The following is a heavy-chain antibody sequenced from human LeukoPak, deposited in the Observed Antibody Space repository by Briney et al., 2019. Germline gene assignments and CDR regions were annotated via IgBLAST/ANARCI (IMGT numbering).Heavy chain of an antibody. J-gene: IGHJ3*02. CDR1: GFTFDDYG. CDR2: TSGSGLST. CDR3: GKDKVVAAGDDAFDI. D-gene: IGHD2-2*01. Sequence: GGSLRLSCAASGFTFDDYGLSWVRQAPGKGLEWVSGTSGSGLSTYYADSVKGRFTISRDNSKNMMYLQMNSLRAEDTAVYYCGKDKVVAAGDDAFDIWGQGTMVTVSS. V-gene: IGHV3-23*01.